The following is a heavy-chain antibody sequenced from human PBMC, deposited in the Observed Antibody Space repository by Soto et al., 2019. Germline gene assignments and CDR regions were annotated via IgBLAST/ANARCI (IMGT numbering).Heavy chain of an antibody. D-gene: IGHD2-2*02. CDR1: GGTFSSYA. CDR2: IIPIFGTA. CDR3: ARTPLGYCSSTSCYTGHY. J-gene: IGHJ4*02. Sequence: APVKVSCKASGGTFSSYAISWVRQAPGQGLEWMGGIIPIFGTANYAQKFQGRVTITADESTSTAYMELSSLRSEDTAVYYCARTPLGYCSSTSCYTGHYWGQGTLVTVSS. V-gene: IGHV1-69*13.